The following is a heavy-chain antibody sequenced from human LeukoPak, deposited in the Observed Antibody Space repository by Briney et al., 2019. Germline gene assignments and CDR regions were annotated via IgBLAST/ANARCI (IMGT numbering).Heavy chain of an antibody. CDR1: GFSVSSNY. Sequence: PAGGSLRLSRAVSGFSVSSNYKSWVRQAPGKGLEWVSVIYSGGSTYYADSVKGRFTISRDNSKNTLYLQMNSLRAEDTAVYYCARAPGSDPYYYYYMYVWGKGTTVTVSS. J-gene: IGHJ6*03. CDR3: ARAPGSDPYYYYYMYV. CDR2: IYSGGST. V-gene: IGHV3-53*01.